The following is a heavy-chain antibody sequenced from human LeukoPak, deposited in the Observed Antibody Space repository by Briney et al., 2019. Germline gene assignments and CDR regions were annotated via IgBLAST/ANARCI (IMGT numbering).Heavy chain of an antibody. CDR1: GSTFDDYA. J-gene: IGHJ4*02. D-gene: IGHD3-22*01. CDR3: AKGTVSSGYYWVFEY. V-gene: IGHV3-9*03. CDR2: ITWNSGSI. Sequence: GGSLRLSCAASGSTFDDYAMHWVRHAPGKGLEWVSSITWNSGSIDYADSVKGRFTISRDNAKNSLYLQMNSLRAEDMALYYCAKGTVSSGYYWVFEYWGQGTLVTVSS.